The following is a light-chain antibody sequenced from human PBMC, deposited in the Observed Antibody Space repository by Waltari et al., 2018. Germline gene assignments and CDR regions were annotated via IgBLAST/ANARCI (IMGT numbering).Light chain of an antibody. J-gene: IGKJ3*01. CDR1: HSLSSY. CDR3: QQRSNWPKVT. Sequence: DIVLTQSPATLSLSPGDTATLSCRACHSLSSYLAWYQQKPGQAPRLLIYDASNRATGIPARFSGSGSGTDFTLTISSLEPEDFAVYYCQQRSNWPKVTFGTGTKVEIK. V-gene: IGKV3-11*01. CDR2: DAS.